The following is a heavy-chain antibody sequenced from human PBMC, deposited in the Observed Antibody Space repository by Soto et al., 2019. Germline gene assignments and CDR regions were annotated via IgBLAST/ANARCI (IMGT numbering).Heavy chain of an antibody. CDR2: INPNSGGT. V-gene: IGHV1-2*04. CDR3: ARSKVGATNSRAGRSSEGAFDI. J-gene: IGHJ3*02. CDR1: GYTFTGYY. Sequence: ASVKVSCKASGYTFTGYYMHWVRQAPGQGLEWMGWINPNSGGTNYAQKFQGWVTMTRDTSISTAYMELSRLRSDDTAVYYCARSKVGATNSRAGRSSEGAFDIWGQGTMVTVSS. D-gene: IGHD1-26*01.